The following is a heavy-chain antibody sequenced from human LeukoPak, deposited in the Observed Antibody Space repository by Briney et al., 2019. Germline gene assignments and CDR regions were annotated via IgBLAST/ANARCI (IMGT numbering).Heavy chain of an antibody. J-gene: IGHJ4*02. CDR2: INPNSGGT. CDR1: GYTFTSYY. V-gene: IGHV1-2*06. CDR3: ARGDIAAAGTAY. D-gene: IGHD6-13*01. Sequence: ASVKVSCKASGYTFTSYYMHWVRQAPGQGLEWMGRINPNSGGTNYAQKFQGRVTMTRDTSISAAYMELSRLRSDDTAVYYCARGDIAAAGTAYWGQGTLVTVSS.